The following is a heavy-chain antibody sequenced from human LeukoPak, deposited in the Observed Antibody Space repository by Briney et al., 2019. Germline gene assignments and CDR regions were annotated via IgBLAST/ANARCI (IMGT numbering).Heavy chain of an antibody. CDR1: GDSFSYFY. CDR3: ARGVVAAAGRTFDF. Sequence: PSETLSLTCTVSGDSFSYFYWSWIGQPPGKGLEWIGYIYNSGSTNYNPSLKSRVTISLDTSKNQFSLKLSSVTAADTAVYYCARGVVAAAGRTFDFWGQGTLVTVSS. V-gene: IGHV4-59*01. J-gene: IGHJ4*02. D-gene: IGHD6-13*01. CDR2: IYNSGST.